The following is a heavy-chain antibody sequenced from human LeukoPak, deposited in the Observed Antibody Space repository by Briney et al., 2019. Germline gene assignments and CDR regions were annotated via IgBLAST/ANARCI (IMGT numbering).Heavy chain of an antibody. CDR2: IYYSGST. V-gene: IGHV4-59*08. CDR1: GGSISSYY. CDR3: ARIPGGYGLYYFDY. J-gene: IGHJ4*02. Sequence: SETLSLTCTVSGGSISSYYWSWIRQPPGKGLEWIGYIYYSGSTNYNPSLKSRVTISVDTSKNQFSLKLSSVTAADTAVYYCARIPGGYGLYYFDYWGQGTLVTVSS. D-gene: IGHD3-16*01.